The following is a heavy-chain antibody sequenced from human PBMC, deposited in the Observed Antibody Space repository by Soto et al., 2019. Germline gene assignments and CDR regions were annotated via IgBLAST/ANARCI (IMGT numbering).Heavy chain of an antibody. J-gene: IGHJ4*02. Sequence: PGESLKISCKGSGYNFAGYWIAWVRQMPGKGLELMGIIYPSDSDTRYRPSFQGQVTISADKSISSAYLQWSSLRASDTAMYYCARGGVSTRTLDYWGQGTQVTVS. CDR2: IYPSDSDT. V-gene: IGHV5-51*01. D-gene: IGHD3-3*01. CDR1: GYNFAGYW. CDR3: ARGGVSTRTLDY.